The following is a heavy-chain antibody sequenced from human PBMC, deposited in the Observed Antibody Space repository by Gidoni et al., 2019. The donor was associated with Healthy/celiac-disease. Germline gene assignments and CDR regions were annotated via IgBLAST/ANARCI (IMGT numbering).Heavy chain of an antibody. D-gene: IGHD6-19*01. V-gene: IGHV1-2*02. J-gene: IGHJ5*02. CDR2: INPNSGGT. CDR3: ARGSGYSSGWYSGRGWFDP. CDR1: GYTFTGYY. Sequence: QVQLVQSGAEVKKPGASVKVSCKASGYTFTGYYMHWVRQAPGQGLEWMGWINPNSGGTNYAQKFQGRVTKTRDTSSSTAYMELSRLRSDDTAVYYCARGSGYSSGWYSGRGWFDPWGQGTLVTVSS.